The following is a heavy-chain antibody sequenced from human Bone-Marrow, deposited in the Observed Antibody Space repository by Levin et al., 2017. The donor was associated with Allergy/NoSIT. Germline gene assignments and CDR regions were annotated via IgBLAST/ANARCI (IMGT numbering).Heavy chain of an antibody. CDR2: IFYGGSS. CDR1: GVSISDNY. V-gene: IGHV4-59*01. D-gene: IGHD4-23*01. Sequence: SETLSLTCSVSGVSISDNYWSWIRQPPGKRLEWIGYIFYGGSSNYHPSLKSRVTISVDTSKNQFSLKMSSVTAADTAVYYCARDPWGCGGGNSCPPADWGQGILVTVSS. CDR3: ARDPWGCGGGNSCPPAD. J-gene: IGHJ4*02.